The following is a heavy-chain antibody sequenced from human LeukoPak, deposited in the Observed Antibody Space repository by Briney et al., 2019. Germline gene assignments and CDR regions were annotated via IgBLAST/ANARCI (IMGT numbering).Heavy chain of an antibody. V-gene: IGHV4-34*01. J-gene: IGHJ5*02. CDR2: INHSRST. Sequence: SETLSLTCAVYGGSFSGYYWSWIRQPPGKGLEWIGEINHSRSTNYNPSLKSRVTISVDTSKNQFSLKLSSVTAADTAVYYCARGPPTEFSWFDPWGQGTLVTVSS. D-gene: IGHD2-21*02. CDR3: ARGPPTEFSWFDP. CDR1: GGSFSGYY.